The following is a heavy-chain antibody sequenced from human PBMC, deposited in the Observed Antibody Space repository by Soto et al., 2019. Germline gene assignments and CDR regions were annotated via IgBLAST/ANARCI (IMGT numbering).Heavy chain of an antibody. CDR1: GFTFSSYA. Sequence: GGSLRLSCAASGFTFSSYAMHWVRQAPGKGLEWVAVISYDGSNKYYADSVKGRFTISRDNSKNTLYLQMNSLRAEDTAVYYCASGEHSSGWYQTPTFDYWGQGTLVTVSS. D-gene: IGHD6-19*01. V-gene: IGHV3-30-3*01. J-gene: IGHJ4*02. CDR3: ASGEHSSGWYQTPTFDY. CDR2: ISYDGSNK.